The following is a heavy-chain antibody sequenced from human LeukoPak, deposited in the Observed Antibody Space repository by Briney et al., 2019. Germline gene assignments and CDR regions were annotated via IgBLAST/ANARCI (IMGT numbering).Heavy chain of an antibody. CDR3: AKDPGYRDF. D-gene: IGHD5-18*01. Sequence: SGGSLRLSCAASGFTFSSYAMSWVRQAPGKGLEWVSAISGSGGSTYYADSVKGRFTISRDNSKNTLYLQMNSLRAEDTAMYFCAKDPGYRDFWGQGTLVTVSS. V-gene: IGHV3-23*01. CDR1: GFTFSSYA. J-gene: IGHJ4*02. CDR2: ISGSGGST.